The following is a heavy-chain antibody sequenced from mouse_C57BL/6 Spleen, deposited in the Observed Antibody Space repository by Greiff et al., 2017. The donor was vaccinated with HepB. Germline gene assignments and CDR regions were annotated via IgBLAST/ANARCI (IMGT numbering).Heavy chain of an antibody. J-gene: IGHJ1*03. CDR1: GYTFTSYW. V-gene: IGHV1-64*01. CDR3: AREYGNYVGWYFDV. D-gene: IGHD2-10*02. Sequence: QVQLQQPGAELVKPGASVKLSCKASGYTFTSYWMHWVKQRPGQGLEWIGMIHPNSGSTNYNEKFKSKATLTVDKSSSTAYMQLSSLTSEDSAVYYCAREYGNYVGWYFDVWGTGTTVTVSS. CDR2: IHPNSGST.